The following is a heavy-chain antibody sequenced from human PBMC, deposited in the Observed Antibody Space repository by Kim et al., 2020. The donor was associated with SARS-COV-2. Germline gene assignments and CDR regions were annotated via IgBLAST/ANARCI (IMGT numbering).Heavy chain of an antibody. D-gene: IGHD3-10*01. Sequence: YYADSVKGRLTISRDHAKDSLYLQMNSLRAEDTAVYYCATSYGSGSYRDYWGQGTLVTVSS. V-gene: IGHV3-21*01. CDR3: ATSYGSGSYRDY. J-gene: IGHJ4*02.